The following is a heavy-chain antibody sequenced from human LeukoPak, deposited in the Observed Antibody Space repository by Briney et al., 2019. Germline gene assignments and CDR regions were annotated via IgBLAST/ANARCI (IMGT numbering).Heavy chain of an antibody. CDR1: GFTFSSYA. CDR2: ISGSGGST. V-gene: IGHV3-23*01. D-gene: IGHD6-19*01. J-gene: IGHJ5*02. CDR3: AKPGHSSGWYVSPNWFDP. Sequence: GGSLRLSCAASGFTFSSYAMSWVRQAPGKGLEWVSAISGSGGSTYYADSVKGRFTISRDNSKNTLYLQMNSLRAEDTAVYYCAKPGHSSGWYVSPNWFDPWGQGTLVTVSS.